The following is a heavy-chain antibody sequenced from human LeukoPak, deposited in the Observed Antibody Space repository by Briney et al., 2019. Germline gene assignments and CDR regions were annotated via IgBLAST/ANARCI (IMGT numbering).Heavy chain of an antibody. Sequence: PGRSLRLSCAASGFTFTTYGMHWVRQAPGKGLEWVAFIWSDGSNKYYADSVKGRFTISRDNSKNTLYLEMNSLRAEDTAVYYCAGDPPKSGWAFDYWGQGTLVTVSS. J-gene: IGHJ4*02. CDR3: AGDPPKSGWAFDY. CDR1: GFTFTTYG. CDR2: IWSDGSNK. V-gene: IGHV3-33*01. D-gene: IGHD6-19*01.